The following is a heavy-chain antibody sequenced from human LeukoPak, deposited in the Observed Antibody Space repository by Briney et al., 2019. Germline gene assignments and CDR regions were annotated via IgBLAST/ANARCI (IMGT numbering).Heavy chain of an antibody. CDR3: ARDNSGINWFDP. D-gene: IGHD1-26*01. CDR1: GGTFISCA. CDR2: IIPIFGTA. Sequence: ASVKVSCKASGGTFISCAISWVRQAPGQGLEWMGGIIPIFGTANYAQKFQGRVTITTDESTSTAYMELSSLRSEDTAVYYCARDNSGINWFDPWGQGTLVTVSS. V-gene: IGHV1-69*05. J-gene: IGHJ5*02.